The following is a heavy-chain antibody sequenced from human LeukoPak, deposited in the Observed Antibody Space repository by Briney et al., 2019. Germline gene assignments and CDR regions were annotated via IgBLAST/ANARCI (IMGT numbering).Heavy chain of an antibody. CDR2: ISCSGGTR. Sequence: GGSLRLSCAASGFTFSSYAMSWGRQAPGRGLKWVSAISCSGGTRYYADYVKRRFTISRDNSKNTLYLQMNSLRAEDTAVYYCAKGSSGWYLFDYWGQGTLVTVSS. CDR1: GFTFSSYA. J-gene: IGHJ4*02. D-gene: IGHD6-19*01. CDR3: AKGSSGWYLFDY. V-gene: IGHV3-23*01.